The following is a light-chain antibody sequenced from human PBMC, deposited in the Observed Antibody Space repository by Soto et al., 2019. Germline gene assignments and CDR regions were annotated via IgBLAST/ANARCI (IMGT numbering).Light chain of an antibody. CDR2: EVS. CDR1: SSDVGGYNY. J-gene: IGLJ1*01. Sequence: QSALTQPASVSGSPGQSITISCTGTSSDVGGYNYVSWYQQHPGKAPKLMIYEVSNRPSGVSNRFSGSKSGNTASLTISGLQAEDEADYYCSSYTSSASYVSGTATTVIVL. CDR3: SSYTSSASYV. V-gene: IGLV2-14*01.